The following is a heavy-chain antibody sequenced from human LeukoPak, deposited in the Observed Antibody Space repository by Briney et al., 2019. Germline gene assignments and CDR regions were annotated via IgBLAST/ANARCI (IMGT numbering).Heavy chain of an antibody. V-gene: IGHV4-38-2*02. Sequence: SETLSLTCTVSGYSISSGYYWGWIRQPPGKGLEWIGSIYHSGSTYYNPSLKSRVTISVDTSKNQFSLKLSSVAAADTAVYYCARAGWELLETLGYWGQGTLVTVSS. CDR2: IYHSGST. D-gene: IGHD1-26*01. J-gene: IGHJ4*02. CDR3: ARAGWELLETLGY. CDR1: GYSISSGYY.